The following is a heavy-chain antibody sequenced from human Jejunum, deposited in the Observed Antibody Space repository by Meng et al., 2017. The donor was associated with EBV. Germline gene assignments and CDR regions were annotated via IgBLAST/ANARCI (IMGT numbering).Heavy chain of an antibody. CDR2: INPTGDST. CDR1: GDTFTRYY. Sequence: QGQLVQSGAEVKKPWASVKVPCKGSGDTFTRYYMHWVRQAPGQGLEWMGIINPTGDSTTYAEKFQGRLTMTRDTSTTTAYMELSSLRSEDTAVYYCAGGMTIRQNWFDPWGQGTLVTVSS. CDR3: AGGMTIRQNWFDP. J-gene: IGHJ5*02. V-gene: IGHV1-46*01. D-gene: IGHD5-24*01.